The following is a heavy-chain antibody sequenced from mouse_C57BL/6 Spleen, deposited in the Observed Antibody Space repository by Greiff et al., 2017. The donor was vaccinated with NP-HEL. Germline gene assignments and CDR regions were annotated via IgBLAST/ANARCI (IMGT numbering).Heavy chain of an antibody. D-gene: IGHD2-4*01. J-gene: IGHJ2*01. Sequence: QVQLQQPGAELVKPGASVKLSCKASGYTFTSYWMHWVKQRPGQGLEWIGMIHPNSGSTNYNEKFKSKATLTVDKSSSTAYMQLSSLTSEDSAVYYCAREGGINHYYFDYWGQGTTLTVSS. CDR3: AREGGINHYYFDY. CDR1: GYTFTSYW. V-gene: IGHV1-64*01. CDR2: IHPNSGST.